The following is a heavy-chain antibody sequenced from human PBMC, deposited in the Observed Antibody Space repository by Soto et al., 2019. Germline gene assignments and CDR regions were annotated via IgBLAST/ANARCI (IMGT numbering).Heavy chain of an antibody. CDR2: ISYDGSNK. D-gene: IGHD3-22*01. CDR3: ARDLAYYYDSSGYPGRY. CDR1: GFTFSSYA. J-gene: IGHJ4*02. V-gene: IGHV3-30-3*01. Sequence: PGGCLRLSCAASGFTFSSYAMHWVRQAPGEGLEWVAVISYDGSNKYYADSVKGRFTICRDNSKNTLYLQMNSLRAEDTAVYYCARDLAYYYDSSGYPGRYWGQGTLVTVSS.